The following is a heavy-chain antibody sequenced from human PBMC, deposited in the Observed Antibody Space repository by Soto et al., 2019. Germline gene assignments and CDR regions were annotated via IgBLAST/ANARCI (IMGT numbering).Heavy chain of an antibody. CDR2: ISSSSTYI. Sequence: PVGSLRLSCAASEFTYSSYTMNWVRQAPGKGLEWVSSISSSSTYIYYADSMKGRFTISRDNAKNSLYLQMNSLRAEDTAVYYCARGPITMPLMDVWGKGTTVTVSP. V-gene: IGHV3-21*01. D-gene: IGHD3-10*01. J-gene: IGHJ6*04. CDR3: ARGPITMPLMDV. CDR1: EFTYSSYT.